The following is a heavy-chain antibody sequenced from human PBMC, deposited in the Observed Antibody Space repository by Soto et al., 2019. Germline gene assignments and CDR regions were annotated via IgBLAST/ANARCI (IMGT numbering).Heavy chain of an antibody. CDR3: ARGPQIWDLSFDY. CDR2: IYYSGST. Sequence: SETLSLTCTVSGGSISSSSYYWGWIRQPPGKGLEWIGSIYYSGSTYYNPSLKSRVTISVDTSKNQFSLKLSSVTAADTAVYYCARGPQIWDLSFDYWGQGTLVTVSS. V-gene: IGHV4-39*01. D-gene: IGHD1-26*01. J-gene: IGHJ4*02. CDR1: GGSISSSSYY.